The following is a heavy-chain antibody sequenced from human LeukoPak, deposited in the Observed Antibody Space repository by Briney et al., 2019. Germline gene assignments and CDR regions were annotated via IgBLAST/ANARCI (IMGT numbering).Heavy chain of an antibody. D-gene: IGHD2-2*01. Sequence: GGSLRLSCVASGFTFKNYVMNWVRQAPGKGLEWLATIYGSGVSISYADSVKGRFTISRDNSNNTLYLQMNSLRAEDTAMYYCAKDTPHCSSTSCYYDYWGQGTLVTVSS. CDR1: GFTFKNYV. J-gene: IGHJ4*02. CDR2: IYGSGVSI. V-gene: IGHV3-23*01. CDR3: AKDTPHCSSTSCYYDY.